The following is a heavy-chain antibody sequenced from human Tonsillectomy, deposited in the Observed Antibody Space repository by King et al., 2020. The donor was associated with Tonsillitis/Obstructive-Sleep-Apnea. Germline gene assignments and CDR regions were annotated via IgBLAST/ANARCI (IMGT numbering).Heavy chain of an antibody. CDR3: ARLGNYYGSGSYYNY. J-gene: IGHJ4*02. Sequence: VQLVESGAEVKKPGASVKASCKASCYTFISYGIMWGRQAPGQGPAWMGWVSAYNGNTKYARKLQGRGTMTTDTSISTAYMELRSLRSDDTAVYYCARLGNYYGSGSYYNYWGQGTLVTVSS. CDR2: VSAYNGNT. D-gene: IGHD3-10*01. V-gene: IGHV1-18*01. CDR1: CYTFISYG.